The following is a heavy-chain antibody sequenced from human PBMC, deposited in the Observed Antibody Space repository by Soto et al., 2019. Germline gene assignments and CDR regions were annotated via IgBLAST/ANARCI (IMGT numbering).Heavy chain of an antibody. Sequence: ASVEVSCKASGYPFTSHYMHLVRQAPGQGLERAGIINPSGGSTSYAQKFQGRVTMTRDTSTSTVYMELSSLRSEETAVYYCAREETSYYGSGSYHGHYYYGMDVWGQGTTVTVSS. CDR2: INPSGGST. CDR1: GYPFTSHY. J-gene: IGHJ6*01. V-gene: IGHV1-46*01. CDR3: AREETSYYGSGSYHGHYYYGMDV. D-gene: IGHD3-10*01.